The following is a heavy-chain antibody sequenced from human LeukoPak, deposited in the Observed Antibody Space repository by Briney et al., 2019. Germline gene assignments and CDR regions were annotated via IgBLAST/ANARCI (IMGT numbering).Heavy chain of an antibody. J-gene: IGHJ5*02. CDR3: ARGAGPPWLDP. Sequence: KPSQTLSLTCNVSDGSISSHNYFWSWIRQPAGKGLEWIGRMSSNGISTYNPSLKSRVTISIDTSRNQFSMNLNSVTAADTGVYYCARGAGPPWLDPWGQGTLVTVSS. CDR1: DGSISSHNYF. D-gene: IGHD6-19*01. CDR2: MSSNGIS. V-gene: IGHV4-61*02.